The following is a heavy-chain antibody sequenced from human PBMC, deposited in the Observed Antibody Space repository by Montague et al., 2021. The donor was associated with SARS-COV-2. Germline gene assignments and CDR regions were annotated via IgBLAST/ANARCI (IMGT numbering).Heavy chain of an antibody. CDR2: INHSGST. V-gene: IGHV4-34*01. D-gene: IGHD3-10*01. CDR1: GGSFSGYY. CDR3: ARGARQGYGFRLGSFDY. J-gene: IGHJ4*02. Sequence: ETLSLTCAVDGGSFSGYYWDWIRQPPGKGLEWIGKINHSGSTNYNPSXXSRVTMSVDTSKNQFSLKLSSVTAADTAVYYCARGARQGYGFRLGSFDYWGQGTLVTVSS.